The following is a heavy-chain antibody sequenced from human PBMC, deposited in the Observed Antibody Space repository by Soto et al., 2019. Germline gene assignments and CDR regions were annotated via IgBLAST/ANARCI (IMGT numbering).Heavy chain of an antibody. J-gene: IGHJ5*02. D-gene: IGHD3-10*01. CDR1: GYTFTSYG. Sequence: QVQLVQSGAEVKKPGASVKVSCKASGYTFTSYGISWVRQAPGQGLEWMGWISAYNGNTNYAQKLQGRVTMTTDTPTSTAYMELRSLRSDDTAVYYCARKVYGSGSYYVWWFDPWGQGTLVTVSS. CDR2: ISAYNGNT. CDR3: ARKVYGSGSYYVWWFDP. V-gene: IGHV1-18*01.